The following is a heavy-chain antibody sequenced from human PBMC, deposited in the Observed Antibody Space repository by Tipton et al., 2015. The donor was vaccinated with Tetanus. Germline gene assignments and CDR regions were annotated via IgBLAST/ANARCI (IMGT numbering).Heavy chain of an antibody. Sequence: QLVQSGAEVKKPGSSVKVSCKASGGTFSSYAISWVRQAPGQGLEWMGGIIPIFGTANYAQKFQGRVTITADKSTSTAYMELSSLRSEDTAVYYCARGGYSSSSSYYYYGMDVWGQGTTVTVSS. CDR1: GGTFSSYA. CDR2: IIPIFGTA. V-gene: IGHV1-69*06. D-gene: IGHD6-6*01. J-gene: IGHJ6*02. CDR3: ARGGYSSSSSYYYYGMDV.